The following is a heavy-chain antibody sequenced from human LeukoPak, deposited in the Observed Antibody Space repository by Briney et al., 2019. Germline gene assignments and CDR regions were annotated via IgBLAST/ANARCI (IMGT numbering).Heavy chain of an antibody. CDR3: ARDYSGSYWRYFDY. CDR2: TNPNSGGT. Sequence: ASVKVSCKASGYTFTGYYMHWVRQAPGQGLGWMEWTNPNSGGTNYAQKFQGRVTMTRDTSISTAYMELSRLRSDDTAVYYCARDYSGSYWRYFDYWGQGTLVTVSS. CDR1: GYTFTGYY. V-gene: IGHV1-2*02. J-gene: IGHJ4*02. D-gene: IGHD1-26*01.